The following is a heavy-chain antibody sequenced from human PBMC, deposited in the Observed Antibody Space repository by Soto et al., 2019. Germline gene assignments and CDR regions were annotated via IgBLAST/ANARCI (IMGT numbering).Heavy chain of an antibody. CDR2: IYPGDSDT. V-gene: IGHV5-51*01. J-gene: IGHJ6*02. D-gene: IGHD2-2*01. CDR1: GYSFTSYW. CDR3: ASDVGGRVVPAAIAHYYYGMDV. Sequence: GESLKISCKGSGYSFTSYWIGWVRQMPGKGLEWMGIIYPGDSDTRYSPSFQGQVTISADKSISTAYLQWSSLKASDTAMYYCASDVGGRVVPAAIAHYYYGMDVWGQGTTVTVSS.